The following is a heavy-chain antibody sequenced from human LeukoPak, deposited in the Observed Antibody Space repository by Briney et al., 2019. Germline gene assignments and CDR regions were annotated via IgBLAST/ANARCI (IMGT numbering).Heavy chain of an antibody. CDR3: ASGPKTSFDY. CDR2: IRYDGSNK. Sequence: PGGSLRLSCAASGFTFSSYGMHWVRQAPGKGLEWVAFIRYDGSNKYYADSVKGRFTISRDNSKNTLYLQMNSLRVEDTAVYYCASGPKTSFDYWGQGTLVTVSS. J-gene: IGHJ4*02. V-gene: IGHV3-30*02. CDR1: GFTFSSYG.